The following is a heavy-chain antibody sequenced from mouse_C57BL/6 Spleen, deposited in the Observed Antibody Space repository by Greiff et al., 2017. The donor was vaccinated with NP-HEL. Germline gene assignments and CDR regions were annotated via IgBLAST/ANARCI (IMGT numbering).Heavy chain of an antibody. J-gene: IGHJ1*03. Sequence: EVQGVESGGGLVKPGGSLKLSCAASGFTFSDYGMHWVRQAPEKGLEWVAYISSGSSTIYYADTVKGRFTISRDNAKNTLFLQMTSLRSEDTAMYYCAYYYGSRYWYFDVWGTGTTVTVSS. CDR1: GFTFSDYG. CDR2: ISSGSSTI. D-gene: IGHD1-1*01. V-gene: IGHV5-17*01. CDR3: AYYYGSRYWYFDV.